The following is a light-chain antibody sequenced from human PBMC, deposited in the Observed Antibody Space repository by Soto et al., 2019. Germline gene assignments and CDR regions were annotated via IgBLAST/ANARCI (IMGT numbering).Light chain of an antibody. Sequence: SYELTQPPSVSVAPEKTARLTCGGDNIGSKRVHWYRQKLGQSPVLVIYYDSDRPSGIPERFSGSNSGNTATLTINRVEAGDEADYYCQVWDITTDHYVFVTGTKLTVL. CDR2: YDS. CDR1: NIGSKR. J-gene: IGLJ1*01. CDR3: QVWDITTDHYV. V-gene: IGLV3-21*04.